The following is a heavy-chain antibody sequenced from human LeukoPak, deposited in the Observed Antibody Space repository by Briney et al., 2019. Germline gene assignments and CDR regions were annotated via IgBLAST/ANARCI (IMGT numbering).Heavy chain of an antibody. J-gene: IGHJ6*02. CDR3: ARGSVADAYYYYGMDV. CDR2: ISSSSSYI. D-gene: IGHD6-19*01. Sequence: GGSLRLSCAASGFTFSSYSMNWVRQAPGKGLEWVSSISSSSSYIYYADSVKGRFTISRDNGKNSLYLQMNSLRAEDTAVYYCARGSVADAYYYYGMDVWGQGITVTVSS. V-gene: IGHV3-21*01. CDR1: GFTFSSYS.